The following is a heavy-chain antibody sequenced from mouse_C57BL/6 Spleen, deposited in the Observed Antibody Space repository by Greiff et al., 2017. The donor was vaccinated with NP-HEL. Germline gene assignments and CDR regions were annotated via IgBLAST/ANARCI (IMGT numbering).Heavy chain of an antibody. J-gene: IGHJ4*01. D-gene: IGHD1-1*01. Sequence: EVQLQQSGPELVKPGASVKMSCKASGYTFTDYNMHWVKQSHGKSLEWIGYINPNNGGTSYNQKFKGKATLTVNKSSSTAYMELRSLTSEDSAVYYGARTKYYGSSYAMDYWGKGTSVTVSA. CDR1: GYTFTDYN. CDR2: INPNNGGT. V-gene: IGHV1-22*01. CDR3: ARTKYYGSSYAMDY.